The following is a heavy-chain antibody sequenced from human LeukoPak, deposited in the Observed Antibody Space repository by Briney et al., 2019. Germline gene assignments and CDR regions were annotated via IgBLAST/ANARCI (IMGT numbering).Heavy chain of an antibody. V-gene: IGHV3-49*03. J-gene: IGHJ1*01. Sequence: PGGSLRLSCTASGFTFGDYAMSWLRQAPGKGVEWGGFIRSKAYGCTTEYAASVKVKFTISRDDSKSIAYLQMNSLNTDDTAVYYCTRVSGYYELQVQHWGQGTLVTVSS. CDR1: GFTFGDYA. CDR3: TRVSGYYELQVQH. D-gene: IGHD3-3*01. CDR2: IRSKAYGCTT.